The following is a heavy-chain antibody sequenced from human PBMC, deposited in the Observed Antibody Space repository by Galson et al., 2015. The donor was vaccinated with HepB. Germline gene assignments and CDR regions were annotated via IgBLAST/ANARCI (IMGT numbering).Heavy chain of an antibody. CDR1: GFTFSSYG. CDR3: AKDPHMYNWNYVEY. Sequence: SLRLSCAASGFTFSSYGMHWVRQAPGKGLEWVAVISYDGSNKYYADSVKGRFTISRDNSKNTLYLQMNSLRAEDTAVYYCAKDPHMYNWNYVEYWGQGTLVTVSS. J-gene: IGHJ4*02. V-gene: IGHV3-30*18. CDR2: ISYDGSNK. D-gene: IGHD1-20*01.